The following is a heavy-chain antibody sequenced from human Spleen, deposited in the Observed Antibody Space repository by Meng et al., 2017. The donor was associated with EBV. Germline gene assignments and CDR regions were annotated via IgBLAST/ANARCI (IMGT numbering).Heavy chain of an antibody. D-gene: IGHD1-7*01. CDR3: ARGSNYSPNWFDP. J-gene: IGHJ5*02. Sequence: EGRVVGVGGGLVQPGGARDLSCAASGFIFSSYWIHWVRQAPGKGLVGVSRINGDGSIIDYADSVKGRFTISRDNAKNTLYLQMNSLRAEDTAVYYCARGSNYSPNWFDPWGQGTLVTVSS. V-gene: IGHV3-74*01. CDR2: INGDGSII. CDR1: GFIFSSYW.